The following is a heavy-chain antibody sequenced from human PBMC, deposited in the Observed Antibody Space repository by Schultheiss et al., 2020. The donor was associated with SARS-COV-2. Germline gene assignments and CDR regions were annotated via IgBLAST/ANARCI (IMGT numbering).Heavy chain of an antibody. V-gene: IGHV3-23*01. J-gene: IGHJ4*02. CDR2: ISGSGGST. Sequence: GSLRLSCAASGFTVSSNYMSWVRQAPGKGLEWVSAISGSGGSTYYADSVKGRFTISRDNSKNTLYLQMNSLRAEDTAVYYCAKVLGYYDSSGYYRGYFDYWGQGTLVNVSS. CDR3: AKVLGYYDSSGYYRGYFDY. D-gene: IGHD3-22*01. CDR1: GFTVSSNY.